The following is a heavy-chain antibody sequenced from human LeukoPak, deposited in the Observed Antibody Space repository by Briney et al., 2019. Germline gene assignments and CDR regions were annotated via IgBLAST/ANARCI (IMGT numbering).Heavy chain of an antibody. J-gene: IGHJ4*02. CDR1: GFTFSSYG. CDR2: IRYDGSNK. D-gene: IGHD4-23*01. V-gene: IGHV3-30*02. Sequence: GGSLRLSCAASGFTFSSYGMHWVRQAPGKGLEWVAFIRYDGSNKYYADSVKGRFTISRDNSKNTLYLQMNSLRAEDTAVYYCVRAREAGYSGTLYYFDYWGQGTLVTVSS. CDR3: VRAREAGYSGTLYYFDY.